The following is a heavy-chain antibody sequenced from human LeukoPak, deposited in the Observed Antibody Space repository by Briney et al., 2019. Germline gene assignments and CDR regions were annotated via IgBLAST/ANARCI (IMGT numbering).Heavy chain of an antibody. D-gene: IGHD2-21*02. Sequence: PSETLSLTCTVSGGSISSGDYYWSWIRQPPGKGLEWIEYIYYSGSTYYNPSLKSRVTISVDTSKNQFSLKLSSVTAADTAVYYCAREYGDDNWFDPWGQGTLVTVSS. J-gene: IGHJ5*02. V-gene: IGHV4-30-4*01. CDR2: IYYSGST. CDR1: GGSISSGDYY. CDR3: AREYGDDNWFDP.